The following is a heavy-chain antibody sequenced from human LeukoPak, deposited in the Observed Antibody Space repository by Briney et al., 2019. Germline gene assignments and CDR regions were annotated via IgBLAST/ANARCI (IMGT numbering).Heavy chain of an antibody. Sequence: ASVKGSCKASGGTFSSYAISWVRQAPGQGLEWMGGIIPIFGTANYAQKFQGRVAITADESTSTAYMELSSLRSEDTAVYYCARESNFPVVVPAAPESGWGQGTLVTVSS. CDR1: GGTFSSYA. D-gene: IGHD2-2*01. CDR3: ARESNFPVVVPAAPESG. J-gene: IGHJ4*02. V-gene: IGHV1-69*13. CDR2: IIPIFGTA.